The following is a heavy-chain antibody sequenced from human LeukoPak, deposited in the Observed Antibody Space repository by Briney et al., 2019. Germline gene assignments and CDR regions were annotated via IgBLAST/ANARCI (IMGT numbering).Heavy chain of an antibody. J-gene: IGHJ3*02. V-gene: IGHV1-18*01. Sequence: ASVKVSCKASGYTFTSYGISWVRQAPGQGLEWMGWISAYNGNTNYAQKLQGRVTMTTDTSTSTAYMELSSLRSEDTAVYYCASDVVVVVAATREGAFDIWGQGTMVTVSS. CDR3: ASDVVVVVAATREGAFDI. CDR1: GYTFTSYG. CDR2: ISAYNGNT. D-gene: IGHD2-15*01.